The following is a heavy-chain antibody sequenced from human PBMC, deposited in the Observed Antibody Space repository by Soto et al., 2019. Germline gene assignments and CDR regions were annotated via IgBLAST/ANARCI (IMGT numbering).Heavy chain of an antibody. CDR3: ARDARSHSVTDY. V-gene: IGHV1-69*04. CDR2: IIPILGIA. J-gene: IGHJ4*02. D-gene: IGHD1-26*01. CDR1: GYGFTAYY. Sequence: SVKVSCKASGYGFTAYYMHWVRQAPGQGLEWMGRIIPILGIANYAQKFQGRVTITADKSTSTAYMELSSLRSEDTAVYYCARDARSHSVTDYWGQGTLVTGSA.